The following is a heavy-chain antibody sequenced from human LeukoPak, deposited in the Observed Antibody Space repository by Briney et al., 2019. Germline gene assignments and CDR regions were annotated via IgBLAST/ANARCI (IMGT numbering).Heavy chain of an antibody. Sequence: GGSLRLSCAAPGFTFSSYSMNWVRQAPGKGLEWVSSISSSSSYIYYADSVKGRFTISRDNAKNSLYLQMNSLRAEDTAVYYCAREDTVTTSPFFDYWGQGTLVTVSS. CDR2: ISSSSSYI. J-gene: IGHJ4*02. CDR1: GFTFSSYS. D-gene: IGHD4-17*01. CDR3: AREDTVTTSPFFDY. V-gene: IGHV3-21*01.